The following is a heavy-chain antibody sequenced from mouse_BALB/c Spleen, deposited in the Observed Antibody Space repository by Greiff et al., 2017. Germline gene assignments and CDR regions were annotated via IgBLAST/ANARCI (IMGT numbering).Heavy chain of an antibody. D-gene: IGHD1-1*02. CDR3: ARSHYGPMDY. Sequence: VQLQQSGAELAKPGASVKMSCKASGYTFTSYWMHWVKQRPGQGLEWIGYINPSTGYTEYNQKFKDKATLTADKSSSTAYMQLSSLTSEDSAVYYCARSHYGPMDYWGQGTSVTVSS. CDR2: INPSTGYT. CDR1: GYTFTSYW. J-gene: IGHJ4*01. V-gene: IGHV1-7*01.